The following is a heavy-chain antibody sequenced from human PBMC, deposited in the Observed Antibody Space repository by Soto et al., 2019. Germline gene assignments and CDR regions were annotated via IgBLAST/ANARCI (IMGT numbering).Heavy chain of an antibody. J-gene: IGHJ4*02. Sequence: PSETLSLTCTVSGDSISTFYWGWMRQSPGKELEWIGYVYYTGSTNYNPSLKSRVTISVDRSKNQFSLKLTSANAADTAVYYCARGRTVRNYADDSSDYFYFFDYWGQGTLVTVS. CDR3: ARGRTVRNYADDSSDYFYFFDY. V-gene: IGHV4-59*01. CDR1: GDSISTFY. D-gene: IGHD3-22*01. CDR2: VYYTGST.